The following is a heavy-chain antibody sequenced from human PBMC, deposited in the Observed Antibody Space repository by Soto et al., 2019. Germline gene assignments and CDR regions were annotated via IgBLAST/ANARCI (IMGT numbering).Heavy chain of an antibody. V-gene: IGHV3-73*01. D-gene: IGHD6-19*01. CDR1: GFTFSGSA. J-gene: IGHJ4*02. CDR3: TSVHPYSSGWVTSWGRVIDY. CDR2: IRSKANSYAT. Sequence: PGGSLRLSCAASGFTFSGSAMHWVRQASGKGLEWVGRIRSKANSYATAYAASVKGRFTISRDDSKNTAYLQMNSLKTEDTAVYYCTSVHPYSSGWVTSWGRVIDYWGQGTLVTVSS.